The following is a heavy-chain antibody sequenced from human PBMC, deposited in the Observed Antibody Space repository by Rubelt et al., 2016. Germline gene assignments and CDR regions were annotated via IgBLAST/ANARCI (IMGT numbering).Heavy chain of an antibody. CDR3: VKGAYSFETSGQWGFDY. D-gene: IGHD3-22*01. J-gene: IGHJ4*02. V-gene: IGHV3-64D*06. CDR1: GFTFKNYA. Sequence: EVQLVESGGGLVQPGGSLRLSRSASGFTFKNYAMHWVRQGPEKRLEYVSAISSDGGSTYSADSVKGRFTISRDNSKSTLFFQMNSLRPEDTAMYFCVKGAYSFETSGQWGFDYWGQGALVTVSS. CDR2: ISSDGGST.